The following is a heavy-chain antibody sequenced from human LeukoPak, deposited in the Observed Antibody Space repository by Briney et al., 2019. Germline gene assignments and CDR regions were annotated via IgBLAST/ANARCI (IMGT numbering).Heavy chain of an antibody. CDR1: GFTFSSFA. J-gene: IGHJ4*02. Sequence: GGSLRLSCAASGFTFSSFAMHWVRQAPGKGLEWVAVMSYDGSNKYYADSVKGRFTISRDNSKNTLYLQMNSLRAEDTAVYYCARGGSTSPIDYWGQGTLVTVSS. D-gene: IGHD2-2*01. CDR3: ARGGSTSPIDY. CDR2: MSYDGSNK. V-gene: IGHV3-30*14.